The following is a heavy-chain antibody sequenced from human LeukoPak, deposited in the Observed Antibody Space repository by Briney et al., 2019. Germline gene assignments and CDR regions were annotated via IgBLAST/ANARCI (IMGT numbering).Heavy chain of an antibody. CDR2: IYPGDSDT. D-gene: IGHD2-15*01. CDR1: GYSFTSYW. Sequence: GESLKISCKGSGYSFTSYWIGWVRQMPGKGLEWMGIIYPGDSDTRYSPSFQGQVTISADKSNSTAYLQWSSLKASDTAMYYCALVVVVAATPYYFDYWGQGTLVTVSS. V-gene: IGHV5-51*01. CDR3: ALVVVVAATPYYFDY. J-gene: IGHJ4*02.